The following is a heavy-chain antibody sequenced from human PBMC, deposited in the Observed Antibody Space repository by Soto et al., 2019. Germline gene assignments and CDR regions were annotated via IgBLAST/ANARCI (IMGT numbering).Heavy chain of an antibody. CDR3: AGHLNWDFDY. J-gene: IGHJ4*02. CDR1: GGSVSSGSYY. Sequence: SETLSLTCTVSGGSVSSGSYYWGWLRQPPEKGLEWIGTIYYSGSTYYNPSLKSRVTISVDTSKNQFSLRLSSVTAADTAVYYCAGHLNWDFDYWGQGTLVTVSS. D-gene: IGHD7-27*01. V-gene: IGHV4-39*01. CDR2: IYYSGST.